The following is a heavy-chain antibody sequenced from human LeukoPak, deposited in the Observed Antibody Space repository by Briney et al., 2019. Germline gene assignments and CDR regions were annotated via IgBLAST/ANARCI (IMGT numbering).Heavy chain of an antibody. D-gene: IGHD2-2*01. J-gene: IGHJ3*02. CDR2: IIPIFGTA. Sequence: SVKVSCKASGGTFSSYAISWVRQAPGQGLEWMGGIIPIFGTANYAQKFQGRVTITTDESTSTAYMELSSLRSEDTAVYYCARLGTSGYCSSTSCLNAFDIWGQGTMVTVSS. CDR1: GGTFSSYA. V-gene: IGHV1-69*05. CDR3: ARLGTSGYCSSTSCLNAFDI.